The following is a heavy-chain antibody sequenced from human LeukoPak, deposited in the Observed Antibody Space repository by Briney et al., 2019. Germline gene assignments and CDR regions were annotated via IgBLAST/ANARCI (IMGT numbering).Heavy chain of an antibody. CDR3: AGGDKASPIWFGESIWFDP. D-gene: IGHD3-10*01. J-gene: IGHJ5*02. V-gene: IGHV3-9*01. CDR2: ISWNSGSI. Sequence: PGGSLRLSCAASGFTFDDYAMHWVRQAPGKGLEWVSGISWNSGSIGYADSVKGRFTISRDNAKNSLYLQMNSLRAEDTALYYCAGGDKASPIWFGESIWFDPWGQGTLVTVSS. CDR1: GFTFDDYA.